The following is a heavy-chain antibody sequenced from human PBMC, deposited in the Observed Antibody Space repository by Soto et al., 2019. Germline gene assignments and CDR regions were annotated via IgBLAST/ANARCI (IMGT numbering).Heavy chain of an antibody. CDR2: IFQGGST. CDR1: GGSNRSNNW. J-gene: IGHJ4*02. V-gene: IGHV4-4*02. D-gene: IGHD5-12*01. CDR3: ARQMVATGGPYFDY. Sequence: SETLSLTFAVSGGSNRSNNWWSWVRQPPGKGLEWIGEIFQGGSTYYNPSLKTRVTISVDKSKNQFSLKLSSVTAADTAVYYCARQMVATGGPYFDYWGQGTLVTVSS.